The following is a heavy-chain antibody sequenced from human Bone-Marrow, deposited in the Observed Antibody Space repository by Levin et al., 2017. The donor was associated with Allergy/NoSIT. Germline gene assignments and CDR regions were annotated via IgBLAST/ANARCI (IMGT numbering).Heavy chain of an antibody. CDR1: GFTFSSYG. D-gene: IGHD4/OR15-4a*01. Sequence: GESLKISCAASGFTFSSYGMHWVRQAPGKGLEWVAVISYDGSNKYYADSVKGRFTISRDNSKNTLYLQMNSLRAEDTAVYYCAKVRLSGWTMGWSSNYGMDVWGQGTTVTVSS. CDR3: AKVRLSGWTMGWSSNYGMDV. CDR2: ISYDGSNK. J-gene: IGHJ6*02. V-gene: IGHV3-30*18.